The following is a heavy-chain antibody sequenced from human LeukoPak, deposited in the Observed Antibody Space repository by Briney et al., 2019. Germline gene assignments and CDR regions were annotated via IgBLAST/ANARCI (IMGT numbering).Heavy chain of an antibody. CDR1: GLTFSSYA. V-gene: IGHV3-23*01. Sequence: GGSLRLSCAASGLTFSSYAMTWVRQAPGKGLEWVSGISGSGGNTYYTDSVRGRLSISRDNSKNTLYLQVSSLRAEDTAVYYCAKGRTEGGTLALYYWGQGTLVTGSS. D-gene: IGHD6-19*01. J-gene: IGHJ4*02. CDR2: ISGSGGNT. CDR3: AKGRTEGGTLALYY.